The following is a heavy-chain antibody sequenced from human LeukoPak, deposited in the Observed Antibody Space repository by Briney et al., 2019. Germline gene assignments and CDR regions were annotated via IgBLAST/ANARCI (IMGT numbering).Heavy chain of an antibody. V-gene: IGHV1-69*06. D-gene: IGHD2-2*01. CDR1: GGTFSSYA. CDR2: IIPIFGTA. Sequence: SVKVSCKASGGTFSSYAISWVRQAPGQGLEWMGGIIPIFGTANYAQKFQGRVTITADKSTSTAYMELSSLRSEDTAVYYCARERYCSSTSCSHFDYWGQGTLVTVSS. J-gene: IGHJ4*02. CDR3: ARERYCSSTSCSHFDY.